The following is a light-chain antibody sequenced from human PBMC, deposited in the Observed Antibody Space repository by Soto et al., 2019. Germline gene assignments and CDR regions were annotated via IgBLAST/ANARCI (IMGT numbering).Light chain of an antibody. Sequence: EIVLTQSPATLSFSPGERATLSCRASQSVSSYLAWYQQKPGQAPRLLIYDASNMATDIPTRFSGSGSGTDFTLTISSLEPEYFAVYYCQQRSNWPPVVGQGTRLEIK. CDR3: QQRSNWPPV. CDR1: QSVSSY. V-gene: IGKV3-11*01. CDR2: DAS. J-gene: IGKJ5*01.